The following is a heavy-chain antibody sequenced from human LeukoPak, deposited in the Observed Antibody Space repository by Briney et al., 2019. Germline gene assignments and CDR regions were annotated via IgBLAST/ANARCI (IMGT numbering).Heavy chain of an antibody. CDR2: IYYSGST. J-gene: IGHJ3*02. V-gene: IGHV4-59*08. Sequence: SETLSLTCTVSGGSISGDHWNWIRQPPGKGLEWIGYIYYSGSTNYNPSLKSRVTISIDTSKNQFSLKLTSVTAADTAVYYCARRNDFGIWGQGTMVTVSS. CDR1: GGSISGDH. CDR3: ARRNDFGI.